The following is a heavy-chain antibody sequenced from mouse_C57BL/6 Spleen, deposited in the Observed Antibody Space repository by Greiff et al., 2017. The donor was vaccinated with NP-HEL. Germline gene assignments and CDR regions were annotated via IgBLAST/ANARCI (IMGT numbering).Heavy chain of an antibody. CDR2: INPYNGDT. Sequence: EVQLQQSGPELVKPGDSVKISCKASGYSFTGYFMNWVMQSHGKSLEWIGRINPYNGDTFYNQKFKGKATLTVDKSSSTAHMELRSLTSEDSAVYYCARSAPIEGTAMDYWGQRTSVTVSS. D-gene: IGHD2-12*01. J-gene: IGHJ4*01. CDR3: ARSAPIEGTAMDY. V-gene: IGHV1-20*01. CDR1: GYSFTGYF.